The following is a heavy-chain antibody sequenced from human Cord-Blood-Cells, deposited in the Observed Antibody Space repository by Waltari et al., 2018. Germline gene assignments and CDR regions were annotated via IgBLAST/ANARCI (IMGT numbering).Heavy chain of an antibody. Sequence: QVQLVQSGAEVKKPGASVKVSCKASGYTFTGYYLPWVRQAPGQGLEWMGWINPNSGGTNYAQKFQGWVTMTRDTSISTAYMELSRLRSDDTAVYYCARVTRATGYYYFDYWGQGTLVTVSS. CDR2: INPNSGGT. CDR1: GYTFTGYY. V-gene: IGHV1-2*04. J-gene: IGHJ4*02. D-gene: IGHD3-9*01. CDR3: ARVTRATGYYYFDY.